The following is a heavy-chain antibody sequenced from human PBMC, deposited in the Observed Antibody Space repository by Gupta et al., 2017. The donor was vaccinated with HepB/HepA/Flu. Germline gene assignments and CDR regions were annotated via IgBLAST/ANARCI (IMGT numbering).Heavy chain of an antibody. J-gene: IGHJ4*02. V-gene: IGHV1-46*01. CDR2: NNPRGTKT. CDR3: ARDYTLSTPGAFVY. CDR1: GYTFTSYT. Sequence: QVQLVQSGAAVKKPGAAVKVSCKAAGYTFTSYTMHRVRQAPGQGREWMGLNNPRGTKTNYPPNFKGRVTITREMSTCTLYMELSSLRSEAAAVHYCARDYTLSTPGAFVYWGPGTVVTVSS. D-gene: IGHD3-16*01.